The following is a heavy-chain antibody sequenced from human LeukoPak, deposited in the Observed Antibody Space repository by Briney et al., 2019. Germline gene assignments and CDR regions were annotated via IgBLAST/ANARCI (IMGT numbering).Heavy chain of an antibody. J-gene: IGHJ4*02. CDR3: AKVGYNYDFWSGPLDY. V-gene: IGHV3-9*01. CDR1: GFTFETNA. CDR2: ISWNSGSI. D-gene: IGHD3-3*01. Sequence: GGSLRLSCAASGFTFETNAMHWVQQAPGKGLESLSFISWNSGSIGYADSVKGRFTISRDNAKNSLYLQMNSLRAEDTALYYCAKVGYNYDFWSGPLDYWGQGTLVTVSS.